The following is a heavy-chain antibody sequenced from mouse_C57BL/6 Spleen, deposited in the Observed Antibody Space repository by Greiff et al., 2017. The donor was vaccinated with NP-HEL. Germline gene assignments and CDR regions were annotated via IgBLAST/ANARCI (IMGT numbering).Heavy chain of an antibody. CDR1: GFNIKDYY. CDR3: TYYNSSLYAMAY. J-gene: IGHJ4*01. V-gene: IGHV14-1*01. D-gene: IGHD1-1*01. CDR2: IDPEDGDT. Sequence: EVHLVESGAELVRPGASVKLSCTASGFNIKDYYMHWVKQRPEQGLEWIGRIDPEDGDTEYAPKFQGKATMTADTSSNTADLQLSSLTSEDTAVYYCTYYNSSLYAMAYWGQGTSVTVSS.